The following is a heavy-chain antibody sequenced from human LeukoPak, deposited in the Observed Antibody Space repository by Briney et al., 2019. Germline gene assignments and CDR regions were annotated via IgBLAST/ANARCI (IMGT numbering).Heavy chain of an antibody. J-gene: IGHJ5*02. D-gene: IGHD3-10*01. V-gene: IGHV3-23*01. Sequence: GGSLRLSCAASGFTFSGYAMTWVRQAPEKGLEWVSTISGTGSNTYYADSVKGRFTISRDNSKNTVYLQMNSLRADDTAVYYCTKLDYYDSGYRWFDPWGQGTLVTVSS. CDR2: ISGTGSNT. CDR3: TKLDYYDSGYRWFDP. CDR1: GFTFSGYA.